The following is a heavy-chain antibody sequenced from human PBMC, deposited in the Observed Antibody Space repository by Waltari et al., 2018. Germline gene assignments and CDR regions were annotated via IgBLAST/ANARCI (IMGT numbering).Heavy chain of an antibody. CDR1: DGSFSGYF. CDR2: INRDGSN. J-gene: IGHJ6*02. Sequence: QVQLQQWGAGLLKPSETLSLTCAVYDGSFSGYFWSWIRQSPGKGLEWLGQINRDGSNIYNPSLKSRVAMSVDTLKSQISLRLTSVTAADAAVYYCARVGDYHGSGRFGLDVWGQGTRVTVSS. V-gene: IGHV4-34*01. D-gene: IGHD3-10*01. CDR3: ARVGDYHGSGRFGLDV.